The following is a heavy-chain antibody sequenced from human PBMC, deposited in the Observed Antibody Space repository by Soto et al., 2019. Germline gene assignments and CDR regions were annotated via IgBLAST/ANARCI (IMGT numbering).Heavy chain of an antibody. CDR2: ISYDGSNK. V-gene: IGHV3-30*18. J-gene: IGHJ6*02. CDR1: GFTFSSYG. CDR3: AKRRDGYYSYGMDV. Sequence: QVQLVESGGGVVQPGRSLRLSCAASGFTFSSYGMHWVRQAPGKGLEWVAVISYDGSNKYYAESVKGRFTISRDNSKNPLYLQMNSLRAEDTAVYYCAKRRDGYYSYGMDVWGQGTTVTVSS.